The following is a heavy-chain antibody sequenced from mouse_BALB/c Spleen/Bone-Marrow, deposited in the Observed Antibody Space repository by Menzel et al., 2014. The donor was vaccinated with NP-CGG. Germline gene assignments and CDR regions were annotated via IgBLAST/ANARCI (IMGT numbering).Heavy chain of an antibody. V-gene: IGHV5-12-1*01. CDR3: VRHKNYYAMDY. Sequence: EVKLMEPGGGLVKPGGSLKLSCAASGFAFSRYDMPWVRQTPEKRLEWVAYITNGGDNTYYPDTVKGRFTISRDNAKNTLYLQMSSLKSEDTAMYYCVRHKNYYAMDYWGQGTSVTVSS. CDR1: GFAFSRYD. CDR2: ITNGGDNT. J-gene: IGHJ4*01.